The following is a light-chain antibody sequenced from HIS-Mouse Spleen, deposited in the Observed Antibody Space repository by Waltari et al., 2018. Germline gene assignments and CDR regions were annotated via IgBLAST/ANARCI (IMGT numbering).Light chain of an antibody. V-gene: IGLV3-10*01. CDR2: EDS. Sequence: SYELTQQPSVSVSPGQTARITCPGDALPKKYAYWYQQKSGQAPVLVIYEDSKRPSGIPERFYGSSSGTMATLTISGAQVEDEADYYCYSTDSSGNHRVFGGGTKLTVL. J-gene: IGLJ2*01. CDR1: ALPKKY. CDR3: YSTDSSGNHRV.